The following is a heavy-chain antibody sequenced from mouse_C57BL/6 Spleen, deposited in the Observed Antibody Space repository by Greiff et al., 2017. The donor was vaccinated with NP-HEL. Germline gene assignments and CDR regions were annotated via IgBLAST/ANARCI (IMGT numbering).Heavy chain of an antibody. CDR1: GYTFTSYG. CDR3: ARGRDYGSSYGAMDY. Sequence: VQLQQSGAELARPGASVKLSCKASGYTFTSYGISWVKQRTGQGLEWIGEIYPRSGNTYYNEKFKGKATLTADKSSSTAYMELRSLTSEDSAGYFCARGRDYGSSYGAMDYGGQGTSVTVSS. J-gene: IGHJ4*01. V-gene: IGHV1-81*01. CDR2: IYPRSGNT. D-gene: IGHD1-1*01.